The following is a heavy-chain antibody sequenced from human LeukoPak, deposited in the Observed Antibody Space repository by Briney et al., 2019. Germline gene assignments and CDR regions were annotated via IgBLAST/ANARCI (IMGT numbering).Heavy chain of an antibody. CDR2: ISYDGSNK. D-gene: IGHD3-22*01. Sequence: GGSLRLSCAASGFTFSSYGMHWVRQAPGKGLERVAVISYDGSNKYYADSVKGRFTISRDNSKNTLYLQMNSLRAEDTAVYYYAKDEKYYYDGPDIWGQGTMVTVSS. CDR1: GFTFSSYG. V-gene: IGHV3-30*18. CDR3: AKDEKYYYDGPDI. J-gene: IGHJ3*02.